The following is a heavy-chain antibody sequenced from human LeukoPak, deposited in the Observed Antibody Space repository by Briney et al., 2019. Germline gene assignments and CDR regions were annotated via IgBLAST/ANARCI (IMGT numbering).Heavy chain of an antibody. D-gene: IGHD3-22*01. V-gene: IGHV3-33*01. Sequence: GRSLRLSCAASGFTFSSYGMHWVLQAPGKGLEWVAVIWYDGSNKYYADSVKGRFTISRDNSKNTLYLQMNSLRAEDTAVYYCARRTYYYDSSGYSHDWFDPWGQGILVTVSS. CDR1: GFTFSSYG. CDR2: IWYDGSNK. CDR3: ARRTYYYDSSGYSHDWFDP. J-gene: IGHJ5*02.